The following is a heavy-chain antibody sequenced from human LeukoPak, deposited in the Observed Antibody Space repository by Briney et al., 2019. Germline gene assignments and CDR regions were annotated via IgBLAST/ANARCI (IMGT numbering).Heavy chain of an antibody. Sequence: GGSLRLSCAASGFALSSYAMSWVRQAPGKGLEWVSATSSSDAGTYHAETVRGRFTISRDNSKNTLYLQMNSLRAEDTAVYYCARGSKSYGDYIRSRIHYFDYWGQGTLVTVSS. V-gene: IGHV3-23*01. J-gene: IGHJ4*02. CDR1: GFALSSYA. CDR2: TSSSDAGT. D-gene: IGHD4-17*01. CDR3: ARGSKSYGDYIRSRIHYFDY.